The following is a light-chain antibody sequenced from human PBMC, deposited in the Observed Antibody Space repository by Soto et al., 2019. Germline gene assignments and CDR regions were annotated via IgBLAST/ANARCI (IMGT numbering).Light chain of an antibody. V-gene: IGLV6-57*01. J-gene: IGLJ2*01. CDR1: SGSIASNY. Sequence: NFMLTQPHSVSESPGKTVTISWTRSSGSIASNYVQWYQQRPGSSPSIVIYEDDQRPSGVPDRFSGSIDSSSSSASLTISGLKTEDEADYYCQSYDSDTVIFGGGTKLTVL. CDR2: EDD. CDR3: QSYDSDTVI.